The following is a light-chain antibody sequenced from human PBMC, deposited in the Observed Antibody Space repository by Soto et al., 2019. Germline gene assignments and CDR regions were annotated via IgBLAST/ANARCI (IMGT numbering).Light chain of an antibody. Sequence: QSVLAQPPSASGTPGQRVTTSCSGSSANIGSNPVTWYQQLPRTAPKLLIYSNDKRPSGVPDRFSASKSGTSASLAISGLQSEDEAEYYCAAWNDSLDDYVFGTGTKVTVL. CDR1: SANIGSNP. J-gene: IGLJ1*01. CDR3: AAWNDSLDDYV. CDR2: SND. V-gene: IGLV1-44*01.